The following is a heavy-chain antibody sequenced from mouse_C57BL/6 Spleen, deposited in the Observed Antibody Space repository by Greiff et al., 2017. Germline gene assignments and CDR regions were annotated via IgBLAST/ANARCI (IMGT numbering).Heavy chain of an antibody. CDR2: INPSSGYT. D-gene: IGHD1-1*01. CDR1: GYTFTSYT. CDR3: ASSTVVKEYAMDY. J-gene: IGHJ4*01. Sequence: QVQLQQSGAELARPGASVKMSCKASGYTFTSYTMHWVKQRPGQGLEWIGYINPSSGYTKYNQKFKDKATLTADKSSSTAYMQLSSLTSEDSAVYYCASSTVVKEYAMDYWGQGTSVTVSA. V-gene: IGHV1-4*01.